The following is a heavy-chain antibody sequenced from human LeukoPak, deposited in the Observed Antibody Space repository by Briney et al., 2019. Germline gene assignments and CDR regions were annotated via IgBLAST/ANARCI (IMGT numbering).Heavy chain of an antibody. J-gene: IGHJ4*02. CDR3: AKDQCSNTRCYGSPGY. V-gene: IGHV3-30*02. Sequence: GGSLRLSCEASGFSFINYGMHWVRQAPGKGLEWVAFIRHDGSDQRYAESVKGQFIISRDNSKNTLYLQMNSLRPEDAGVFYCAKDQCSNTRCYGSPGYWGQGNLVTVSS. D-gene: IGHD2-2*01. CDR1: GFSFINYG. CDR2: IRHDGSDQ.